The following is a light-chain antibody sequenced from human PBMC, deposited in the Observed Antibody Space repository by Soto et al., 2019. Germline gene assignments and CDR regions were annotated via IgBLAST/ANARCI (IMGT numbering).Light chain of an antibody. CDR2: EVT. Sequence: QSALTQPASVSGSPGQSITISCTGTSSDVGGYNYVSWYQQYPGKAPKVMIYEVTNRPSGVSNRFSGSKSGNTASLTISGLQAEDEADYYCLSYTSANTRVFGGGTKLTVL. CDR1: SSDVGGYNY. CDR3: LSYTSANTRV. V-gene: IGLV2-14*01. J-gene: IGLJ3*02.